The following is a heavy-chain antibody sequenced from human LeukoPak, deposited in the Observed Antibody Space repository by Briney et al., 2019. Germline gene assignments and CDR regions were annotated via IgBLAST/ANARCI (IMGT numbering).Heavy chain of an antibody. J-gene: IGHJ6*02. CDR1: GFTFSSYW. CDR2: INSDGTNT. V-gene: IGHV3-74*01. CDR3: ARGNYYGMDA. Sequence: GGSLRLSCAASGFTFSSYWMHWVRQAPGKGLLWVSRINSDGTNTYYADSVKGRFTISRDNAKNTLYLQVNSLRAEDTAVYYCARGNYYGMDAWGQGTTVTVSS.